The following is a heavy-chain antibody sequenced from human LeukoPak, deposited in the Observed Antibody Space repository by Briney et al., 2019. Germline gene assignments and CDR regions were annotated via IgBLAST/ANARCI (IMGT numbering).Heavy chain of an antibody. Sequence: ASVKVSCEASGYTFTGYYMHWVRQAPGQGLEWMGWINPNSGGTNYAQKFQGWVTMTRDTSISTAYMELSRLRSDDTAVYYCARNGDYDYYYGMDVWGKGTTVTVSS. CDR1: GYTFTGYY. D-gene: IGHD4-17*01. V-gene: IGHV1-2*04. CDR2: INPNSGGT. CDR3: ARNGDYDYYYGMDV. J-gene: IGHJ6*04.